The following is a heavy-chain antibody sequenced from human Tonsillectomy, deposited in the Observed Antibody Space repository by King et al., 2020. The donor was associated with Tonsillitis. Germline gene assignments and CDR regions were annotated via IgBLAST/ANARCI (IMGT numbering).Heavy chain of an antibody. CDR2: ISGSGGST. CDR3: AKNYGYNYGPLDY. Sequence: VQLVESGGGLAQPGGFLRFSCAASGFSFSDFAMTWVRQAPGKGLEWVSGISGSGGSTYYADSVKGRFTISRDNSRIMLSLQLNSLRAEDTAVYYCAKNYGYNYGPLDYWGQGTLVTVSS. J-gene: IGHJ4*02. CDR1: GFSFSDFA. V-gene: IGHV3-23*04. D-gene: IGHD5-18*01.